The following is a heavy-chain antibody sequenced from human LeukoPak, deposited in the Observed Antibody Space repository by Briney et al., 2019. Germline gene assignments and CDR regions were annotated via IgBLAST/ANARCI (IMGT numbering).Heavy chain of an antibody. V-gene: IGHV3-30*18. CDR2: ISYDGSNK. CDR3: AKPSIQDYGDYFDAFDI. CDR1: GFTFRSYG. Sequence: GVSLRLSCAASGFTFRSYGMHWVRQARGKGLEWVAVISYDGSNKYYADSVKGRFTISRDNSKNTLYLQMNSLRAEDTAVYYCAKPSIQDYGDYFDAFDIWGQGTMVTVSS. D-gene: IGHD4-17*01. J-gene: IGHJ3*02.